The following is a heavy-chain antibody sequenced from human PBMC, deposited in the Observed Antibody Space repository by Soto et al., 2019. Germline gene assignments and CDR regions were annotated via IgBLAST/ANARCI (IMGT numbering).Heavy chain of an antibody. J-gene: IGHJ6*02. CDR1: GGSTSSSSYY. D-gene: IGHD6-6*01. Sequence: SETLSLTCTVSGGSTSSSSYYWGWIRQPPGKGLEWIGSIYYSGSTYYNPSLKSRVTISVDTSKNQFSLKLSSVTAADTAVYYCAKPYSSSSKSSRAYYGMDVWGQGTTVTVSS. V-gene: IGHV4-39*01. CDR2: IYYSGST. CDR3: AKPYSSSSKSSRAYYGMDV.